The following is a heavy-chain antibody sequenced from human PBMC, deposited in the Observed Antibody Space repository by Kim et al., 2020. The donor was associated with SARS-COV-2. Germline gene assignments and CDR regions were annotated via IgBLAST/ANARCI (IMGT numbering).Heavy chain of an antibody. V-gene: IGHV5-51*01. J-gene: IGHJ4*02. D-gene: IGHD6-19*01. CDR3: ARAGYSSGWNFDY. Sequence: YNPAFQAQVTISADKSISTAYLQWSSLKASDTAMYYCARAGYSSGWNFDYWGQGTLVTVSS.